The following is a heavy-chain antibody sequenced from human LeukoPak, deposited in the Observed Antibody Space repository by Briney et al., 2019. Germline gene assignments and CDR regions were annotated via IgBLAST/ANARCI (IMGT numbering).Heavy chain of an antibody. J-gene: IGHJ4*02. CDR3: GRDRGYSTDLRVGYYFDY. D-gene: IGHD2-8*02. CDR1: GFTFSSYS. Sequence: GGSLRVSCAASGFTFSSYSMNWVRQAPGKGLEWVSSISISSRYIYYADSVKGRFTISRDNAKNSLYLQMNSLRAEDTAVYYCGRDRGYSTDLRVGYYFDYWGQGTLVRVSS. CDR2: ISISSRYI. V-gene: IGHV3-21*01.